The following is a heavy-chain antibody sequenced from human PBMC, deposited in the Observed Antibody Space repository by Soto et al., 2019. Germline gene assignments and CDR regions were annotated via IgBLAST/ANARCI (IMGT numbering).Heavy chain of an antibody. D-gene: IGHD2-2*01. V-gene: IGHV3-30-3*01. Sequence: PGGSLRLSCAASGFTFSSYAMHWVRQAPGKGLEWVAVITFDGSNKYYADSVKGRFTISRDKSKNTLYLQMNSLRPEDTAVYYCARDISPCISTRCYFGAFDIWGQGTMVTVSS. J-gene: IGHJ3*02. CDR3: ARDISPCISTRCYFGAFDI. CDR2: ITFDGSNK. CDR1: GFTFSSYA.